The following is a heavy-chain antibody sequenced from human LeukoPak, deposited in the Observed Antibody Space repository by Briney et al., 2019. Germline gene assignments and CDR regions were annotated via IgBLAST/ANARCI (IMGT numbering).Heavy chain of an antibody. CDR3: TRDSGVETYYDYVWGSPYFDY. CDR1: GFTFGDYA. D-gene: IGHD3-16*01. V-gene: IGHV3-49*03. J-gene: IGHJ4*02. Sequence: PGGPLRLSCTASGFTFGDYAMSWFRQAPGKGLEWVGFIRSKAYGGTTEYAASVKGRFTISSDDSKSIAYLQMNSLKTEDTAVYYCTRDSGVETYYDYVWGSPYFDYWGQGTLVTVSS. CDR2: IRSKAYGGTT.